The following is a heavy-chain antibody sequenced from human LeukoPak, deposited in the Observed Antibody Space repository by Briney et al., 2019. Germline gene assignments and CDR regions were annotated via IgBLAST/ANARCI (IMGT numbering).Heavy chain of an antibody. V-gene: IGHV3-7*01. CDR1: GFTFTAYA. Sequence: QSGGSLRLSCAASGFTFTAYAMSWFRQAPGKGLEWVANIHDDGILKHYVDSVKGRFTISRDDAKNSVYLQSNSLRVEDTALYFCARGRGWVDHWGQGTRVTVSS. D-gene: IGHD3-16*01. CDR2: IHDDGILK. CDR3: ARGRGWVDH. J-gene: IGHJ4*02.